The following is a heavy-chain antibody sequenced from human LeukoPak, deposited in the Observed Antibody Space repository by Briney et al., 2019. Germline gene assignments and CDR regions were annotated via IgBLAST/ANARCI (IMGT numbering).Heavy chain of an antibody. V-gene: IGHV3-23*01. CDR3: AKGVVVPAAIDYFDY. Sequence: GGFLRLSCAASGFTFSSYAMSWVRQAPGKGLEWVSAISGSGGSTYYADSVKGRFTISRDNSKNTLYLQMNSLRAEDTAVYYCAKGVVVPAAIDYFDYWGQGTLVTVSS. D-gene: IGHD2-2*01. J-gene: IGHJ4*02. CDR1: GFTFSSYA. CDR2: ISGSGGST.